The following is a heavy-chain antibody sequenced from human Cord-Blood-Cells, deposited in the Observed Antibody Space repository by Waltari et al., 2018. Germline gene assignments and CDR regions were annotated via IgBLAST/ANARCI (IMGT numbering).Heavy chain of an antibody. D-gene: IGHD3-22*01. CDR3: ARRRLYDSSGYYYYYYYMDV. CDR1: GGSFSGYY. J-gene: IGHJ6*03. CDR2: INHSGST. V-gene: IGHV4-34*01. Sequence: QVQLQQWGAGLLKPSETLSLPCAVYGGSFSGYYWSLIRQPPGQGLECIGEINHSGSTNYNPSLKSRVTISVDTSKNQFSLKLSSVTAADTAVYYCARRRLYDSSGYYYYYYYMDVWGKGTTVTVSS.